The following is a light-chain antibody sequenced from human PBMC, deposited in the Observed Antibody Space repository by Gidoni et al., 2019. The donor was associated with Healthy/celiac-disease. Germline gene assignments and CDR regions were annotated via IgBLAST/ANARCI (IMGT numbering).Light chain of an antibody. CDR3: QQRSNWPSFT. V-gene: IGKV3-11*01. Sequence: EIVLTQSLATLSLSPGERATLSCRASQRVSSYLAWYQKKPGQPPRLLIYDASNRATGIPARFSGSGSGTDFTLNISSLEPEDFAVYYCQQRSNWPSFTFGPGTKVDIK. CDR2: DAS. CDR1: QRVSSY. J-gene: IGKJ3*01.